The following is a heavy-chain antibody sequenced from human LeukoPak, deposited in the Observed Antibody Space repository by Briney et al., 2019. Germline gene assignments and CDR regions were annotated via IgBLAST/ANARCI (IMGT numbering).Heavy chain of an antibody. CDR3: AREVTTGHCYDY. Sequence: GASVKVSCKASGYTFTDYYLHWVRQAPGQGLEWMGIINPSGGSTSYAQKFQGRVTMTRDMSTSTVYMELSSLRSEDTAVYYCAREVTTGHCYDYWGQGTLVTVSS. V-gene: IGHV1-46*01. J-gene: IGHJ4*02. D-gene: IGHD4-11*01. CDR1: GYTFTDYY. CDR2: INPSGGST.